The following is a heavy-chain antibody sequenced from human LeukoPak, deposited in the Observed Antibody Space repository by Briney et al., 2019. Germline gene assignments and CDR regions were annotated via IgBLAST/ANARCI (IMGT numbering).Heavy chain of an antibody. Sequence: GGSLRLSCAASGFTFSSFGMHWVRQAPGKGLEWVTFIRSDGSNKYYADSVKGRFTISRDNSKNTLYLQMNSLRAEDTAVYYCARDAMGSSWYGGFDYWGQGTLVTVSS. V-gene: IGHV3-30*02. D-gene: IGHD6-13*01. CDR3: ARDAMGSSWYGGFDY. CDR2: IRSDGSNK. J-gene: IGHJ4*02. CDR1: GFTFSSFG.